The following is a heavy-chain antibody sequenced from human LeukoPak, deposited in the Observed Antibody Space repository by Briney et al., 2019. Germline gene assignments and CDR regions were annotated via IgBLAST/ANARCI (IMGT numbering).Heavy chain of an antibody. D-gene: IGHD6-13*01. CDR1: GGSISSYY. CDR3: ASPNGQQLVSRAFDI. V-gene: IGHV4-4*07. J-gene: IGHJ3*02. Sequence: SETLSLACTVSGGSISSYYWSWIRQPAGKGLEWIGRIYTSGSTNYNPSLKSRVTMSVDTSKNQFSLKLYSVTAADTAVYYCASPNGQQLVSRAFDIWGQGTMVTVSS. CDR2: IYTSGST.